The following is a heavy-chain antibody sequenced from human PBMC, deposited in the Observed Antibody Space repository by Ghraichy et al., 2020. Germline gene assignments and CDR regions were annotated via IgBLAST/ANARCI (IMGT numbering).Heavy chain of an antibody. J-gene: IGHJ4*02. CDR3: ANTPWTSLWF. CDR2: IKDRGST. CDR1: GGSFSGYY. V-gene: IGHV4-34*01. D-gene: IGHD2-21*01. Sequence: SETLSLTCAVYGGSFSGYYWSWIRQPLGKGLEWIGEIKDRGSTNYNPSLKSRVTMSVDTSKSQFSLKLTSVTAADTAVYYCANTPWTSLWFWAQGTLVTVSS.